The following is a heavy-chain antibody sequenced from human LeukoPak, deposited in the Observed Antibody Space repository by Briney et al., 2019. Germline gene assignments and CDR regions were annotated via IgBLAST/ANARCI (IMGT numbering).Heavy chain of an antibody. CDR3: ATRVAAAGTIGFKYYFDY. CDR1: GGTFSSYA. V-gene: IGHV1-69*05. Sequence: SVKVSCKASGGTFSSYAISWVRQAPGQGLEWTGRIIPIFGTANYAQKFQGRVTITTDESTSTAYMELSSLRSEDTAVYYCATRVAAAGTIGFKYYFDYWGQGTLVTVSS. CDR2: IIPIFGTA. D-gene: IGHD6-13*01. J-gene: IGHJ4*02.